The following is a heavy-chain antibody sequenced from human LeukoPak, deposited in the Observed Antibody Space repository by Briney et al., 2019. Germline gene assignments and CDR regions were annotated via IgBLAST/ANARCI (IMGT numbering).Heavy chain of an antibody. J-gene: IGHJ4*02. CDR3: ARDQVPHMVRGVPPF. CDR1: GFSFTRYP. V-gene: IGHV3-64*01. D-gene: IGHD3-10*01. CDR2: ISDDGGST. Sequence: PGGSLRLSCAASGFSFTRYPMHWVRQAPRKGLEYVSGISDDGGSTYYANSVKGRFTISRDNSKNTLSLQMGSLRIEDTAVYYCARDQVPHMVRGVPPFWGQGTLVTVSS.